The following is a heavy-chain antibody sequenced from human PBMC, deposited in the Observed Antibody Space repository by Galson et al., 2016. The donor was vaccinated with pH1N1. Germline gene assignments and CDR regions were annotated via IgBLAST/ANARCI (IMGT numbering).Heavy chain of an antibody. CDR2: MSYVGNNK. Sequence: SLRLSCAASGFTFSDYAMHWVRQAPGKGLEWVAIMSYVGNNKYYADSVKGRFTISRDNSKNTLYLQMNSLRAEETAVYYCAKLASYSTSSLASYFASWGQGTLATVSS. CDR3: AKLASYSTSSLASYFAS. CDR1: GFTFSDYA. J-gene: IGHJ4*02. D-gene: IGHD6-6*01. V-gene: IGHV3-30*18.